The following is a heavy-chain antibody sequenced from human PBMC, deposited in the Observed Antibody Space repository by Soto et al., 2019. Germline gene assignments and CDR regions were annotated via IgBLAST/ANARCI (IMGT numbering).Heavy chain of an antibody. CDR1: GFTFDDYA. D-gene: IGHD1-1*01. V-gene: IGHV3-9*01. CDR3: AKDMAGTPVYYYMDV. Sequence: GGSLRLSCAASGFTFDDYAMHWVRQAPGKGLEWVSGISWNSGSIGYADSVKGRFTISRDNAKNSLYLQMNSLRAEDTALYYCAKDMAGTPVYYYMDVWGKGTTVTVSS. J-gene: IGHJ6*03. CDR2: ISWNSGSI.